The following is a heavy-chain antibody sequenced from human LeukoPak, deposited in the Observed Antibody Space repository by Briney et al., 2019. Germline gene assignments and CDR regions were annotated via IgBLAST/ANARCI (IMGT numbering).Heavy chain of an antibody. D-gene: IGHD5-12*01. J-gene: IGHJ6*02. Sequence: GGSLRLSCAASGFTFSSYWMSWVRQAPGKGLEWVANIKQDGSDKYYVDSVKGRFTISRDNAKNSLYLQMNRLRAEDTAVYYCARDPRGYYYYYGMDVWGQGTTVTVSS. CDR3: ARDPRGYYYYYGMDV. CDR2: IKQDGSDK. CDR1: GFTFSSYW. V-gene: IGHV3-7*01.